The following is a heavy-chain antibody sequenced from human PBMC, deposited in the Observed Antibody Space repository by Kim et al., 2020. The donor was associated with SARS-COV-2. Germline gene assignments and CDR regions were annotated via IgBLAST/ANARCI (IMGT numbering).Heavy chain of an antibody. D-gene: IGHD2-2*01. Sequence: GGSLRLSCAASGFTFSSYAMHWVRQAPGKGLEWVAVISYDGSNKYYADSVKGRFTISRDNSKNTLYLQMNSLRAEDTAVYYCARESILRAAFDYWGQGTL. J-gene: IGHJ4*02. CDR3: ARESILRAAFDY. CDR2: ISYDGSNK. CDR1: GFTFSSYA. V-gene: IGHV3-30*04.